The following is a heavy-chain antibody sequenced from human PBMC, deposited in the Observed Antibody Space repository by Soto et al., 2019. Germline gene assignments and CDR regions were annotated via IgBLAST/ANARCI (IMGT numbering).Heavy chain of an antibody. V-gene: IGHV4-59*01. CDR3: ARSPSSWAHYYYYGMDV. D-gene: IGHD6-13*01. CDR1: GGSISSYY. CDR2: IYYSGST. J-gene: IGHJ6*02. Sequence: PSETLSLTCTASGGSISSYYWSWIRQPPGKGLEWIGYIYYSGSTNYNPSLKSRVTISVDTSKNQFSLKLSSVTAADTAVYYCARSPSSWAHYYYYGMDVWGQGTTFTVSS.